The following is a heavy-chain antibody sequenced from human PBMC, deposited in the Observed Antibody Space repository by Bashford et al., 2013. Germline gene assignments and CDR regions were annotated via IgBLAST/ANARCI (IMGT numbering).Heavy chain of an antibody. V-gene: IGHV1-69*13. CDR1: GGTFSSYA. Sequence: VASVKVSCKASGGTFSSYAISWVRQAPGQGLEWMGGIIPIFGTANYAQKFQGRVTITADESTSTAYMELSSLRSEDTAVYYCAGILLWFGELTSRDAEYFQHWGQGTLVTVSS. CDR3: AGILLWFGELTSRDAEYFQH. J-gene: IGHJ1*01. D-gene: IGHD3-10*01. CDR2: IIPIFGTA.